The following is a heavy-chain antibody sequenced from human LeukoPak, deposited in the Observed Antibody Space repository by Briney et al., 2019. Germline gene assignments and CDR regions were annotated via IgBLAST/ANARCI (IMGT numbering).Heavy chain of an antibody. J-gene: IGHJ4*02. CDR1: GFTFDDYG. CDR2: TNWNGGST. V-gene: IGHV3-20*04. CDR3: ARDPAGIVARDPNYDY. D-gene: IGHD2-2*01. Sequence: GGSLRLSCAASGFTFDDYGMSWVRRAPGKGLEWVSGTNWNGGSTGYADSVKGRFTISRDNAKNSLYLQMNSLRAEDTAVYYCARDPAGIVARDPNYDYWGQGTLVTVSS.